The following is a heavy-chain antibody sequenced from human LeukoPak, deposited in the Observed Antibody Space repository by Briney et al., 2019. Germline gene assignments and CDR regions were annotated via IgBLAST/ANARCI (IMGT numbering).Heavy chain of an antibody. CDR1: GGSISSGTYY. CDR2: VYTSGGT. CDR3: AREGRHCSSTSCYTGYFDY. D-gene: IGHD2-2*02. V-gene: IGHV4-61*09. Sequence: SETLSLTCTVSGGSISSGTYYWSWIRQPAGKGLECIGHVYTSGGTNYNPSLRSRVTISVDTSKNQFSLKLTSVTAADTAVYYCAREGRHCSSTSCYTGYFDYWGQGTLVTVSS. J-gene: IGHJ4*02.